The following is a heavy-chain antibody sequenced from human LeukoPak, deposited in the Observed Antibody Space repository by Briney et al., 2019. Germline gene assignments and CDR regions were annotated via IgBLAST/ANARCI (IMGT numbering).Heavy chain of an antibody. V-gene: IGHV4-34*01. Sequence: PSETLSLTCAVYGGSFSGYYWSWIRQPPGKGLEWIGEINHSGSTNYNPSLKSRVTISVDTSKNQFSLKLSSVTAADTAVYYCARGRYGSGSSWYYWGQGTLVTVSS. CDR2: INHSGST. D-gene: IGHD3-10*01. CDR3: ARGRYGSGSSWYY. CDR1: GGSFSGYY. J-gene: IGHJ4*02.